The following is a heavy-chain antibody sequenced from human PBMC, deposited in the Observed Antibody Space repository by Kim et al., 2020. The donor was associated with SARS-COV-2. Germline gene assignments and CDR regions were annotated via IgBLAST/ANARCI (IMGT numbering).Heavy chain of an antibody. Sequence: KYSRRFQSRATITRDTASSTAYMELSSLTSEDTAVYYCARGVNWNDCFDYWGQGTLVTVSS. CDR3: ARGVNWNDCFDY. J-gene: IGHJ4*02. D-gene: IGHD1-1*01. V-gene: IGHV1-3*01.